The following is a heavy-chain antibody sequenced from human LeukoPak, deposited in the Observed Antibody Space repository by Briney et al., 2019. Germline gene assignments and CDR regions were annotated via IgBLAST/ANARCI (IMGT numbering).Heavy chain of an antibody. CDR3: ARGRDFDP. V-gene: IGHV4-59*01. J-gene: IGHJ5*02. CDR2: IFYSGST. CDR1: GDSISSSY. Sequence: SETLSLTCTVSGDSISSSYWSWIRQPPGKGGEWMGYIFYSGSTNYNPSLKSRVTISLDTSKNQFSLKLRSVTAADTAVYYCARGRDFDPWGQGTLVTVSS.